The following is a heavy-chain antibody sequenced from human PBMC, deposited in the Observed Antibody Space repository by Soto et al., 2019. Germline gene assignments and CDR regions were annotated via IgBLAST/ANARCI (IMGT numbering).Heavy chain of an antibody. CDR3: ARSIAVAANYYYGMDV. CDR2: IWYDGTNE. CDR1: GFTFSTYG. V-gene: IGHV3-33*01. J-gene: IGHJ6*02. D-gene: IGHD6-19*01. Sequence: QVQLVESGGGVVQPGRSLRLSCAASGFTFSTYGIHWVRQAPGRGLEWVAIIWYDGTNEYYADSVKGRFTISRDNSKNPLYLQMHRLRAEDTGIYYCARSIAVAANYYYGMDVWGQGPTVTVSS.